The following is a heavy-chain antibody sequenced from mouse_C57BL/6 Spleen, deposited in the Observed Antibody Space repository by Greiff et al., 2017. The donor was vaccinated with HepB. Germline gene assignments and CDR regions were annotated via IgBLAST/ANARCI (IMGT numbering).Heavy chain of an antibody. D-gene: IGHD2-3*01. CDR1: GYTFTDYY. Sequence: EVQLQQSGPELVKPGASVKISCKASGYTFTDYYMNWVKQSHGKSLEWIGDINPNNGGTSYNQKFKGKATLTVDKSSSTAYMELRSLTSEDSAVYYCARKDGSLYYFDYWGQGTTLTVSS. CDR2: INPNNGGT. CDR3: ARKDGSLYYFDY. V-gene: IGHV1-26*01. J-gene: IGHJ2*01.